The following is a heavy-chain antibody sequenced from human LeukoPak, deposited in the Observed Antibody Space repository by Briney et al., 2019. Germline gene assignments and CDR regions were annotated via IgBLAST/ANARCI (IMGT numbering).Heavy chain of an antibody. CDR2: IKSKTDGGTT. CDR3: TTGASYYDILTGYYNADY. J-gene: IGHJ4*02. V-gene: IGHV3-15*01. D-gene: IGHD3-9*01. CDR1: GFAFSNAW. Sequence: GGSLRLSCAASGFAFSNAWMSWVRQAPGKGLEWVGRIKSKTDGGTTDYAAPVKGRFTISRDDSKNTLYLQMNSLKTEDTAVYYCTTGASYYDILTGYYNADYWGQGTLVTVSS.